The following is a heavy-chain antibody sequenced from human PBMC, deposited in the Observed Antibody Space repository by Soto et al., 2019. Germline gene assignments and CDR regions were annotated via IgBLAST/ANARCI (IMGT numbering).Heavy chain of an antibody. CDR3: AKDRRYSSGWYWYFDL. J-gene: IGHJ2*01. CDR2: ISGNGVNT. Sequence: LRLSCAASGLTFRNYAMSWVRQAPGKGPEWVSAISGNGVNTYYSDSVRGRFTISRDNSKNTLYLQMNSLRAEDTAIYYCAKDRRYSSGWYWYFDLWGRGTLVTVSS. D-gene: IGHD6-19*01. CDR1: GLTFRNYA. V-gene: IGHV3-23*01.